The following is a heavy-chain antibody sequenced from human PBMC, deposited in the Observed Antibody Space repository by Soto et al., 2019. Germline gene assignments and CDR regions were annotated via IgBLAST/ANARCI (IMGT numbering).Heavy chain of an antibody. Sequence: QVQLQESGPGLVRPSETLSLTCTVSGGSISSYYWSWIRQPPGKGLEWIGYIYYSGSANYNPSLMSRVTIPVDTSKNQFSLKLSSATAADTAVYYCARNYGGNVDYWGQGTLVTVSS. CDR2: IYYSGSA. D-gene: IGHD4-17*01. J-gene: IGHJ4*02. CDR1: GGSISSYY. V-gene: IGHV4-59*08. CDR3: ARNYGGNVDY.